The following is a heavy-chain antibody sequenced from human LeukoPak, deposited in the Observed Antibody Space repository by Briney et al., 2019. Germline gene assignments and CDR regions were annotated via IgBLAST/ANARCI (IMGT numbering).Heavy chain of an antibody. J-gene: IGHJ6*04. CDR3: ARERKDIVVVPAAMDV. D-gene: IGHD2-2*01. Sequence: ASVKVSCKASGYTFTSYGISWVRQAPGQGLEWMGWISAYNGNTNYAQKLQGRVTMTTDTSTSTAYMELRSLRSDDTAVYYCARERKDIVVVPAAMDVWGKGTTVTVSS. CDR1: GYTFTSYG. CDR2: ISAYNGNT. V-gene: IGHV1-18*01.